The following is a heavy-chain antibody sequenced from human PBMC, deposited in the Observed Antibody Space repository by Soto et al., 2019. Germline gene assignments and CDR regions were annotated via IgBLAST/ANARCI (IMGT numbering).Heavy chain of an antibody. V-gene: IGHV4-31*03. CDR3: AGGSRLSYVDFLGGLDY. CDR2: ISYSGSI. D-gene: IGHD4-17*01. CDR1: GGSISSGSYC. J-gene: IGHJ4*02. Sequence: QVQLQESGPGLVQPSQTLSLTCTVSGGSISSGSYCWSWIRQLPGRGLEWIGFISYSGSIYYNPSLKSRVSFAGDKSKKFFSLNLGAVTAAITAVYYCAGGSRLSYVDFLGGLDYWGQGTPVSVSA.